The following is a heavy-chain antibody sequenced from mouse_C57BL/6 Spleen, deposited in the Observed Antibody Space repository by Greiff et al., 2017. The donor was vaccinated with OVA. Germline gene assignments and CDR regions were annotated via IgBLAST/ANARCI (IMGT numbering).Heavy chain of an antibody. D-gene: IGHD2-4*01. CDR1: GYTFTSYW. Sequence: QVQLQQPGAELVKPGASVKVSCKASGYTFTSYWMHWVKQKPGQGLEWIGRIHPSDSDTNYNQKFKGKATLTVDKSSSTAYMQLSSLTSEDSAVYYCAMGTPSHDYGWFAYWGQGTLVTVSA. J-gene: IGHJ3*01. CDR3: AMGTPSHDYGWFAY. V-gene: IGHV1-74*01. CDR2: IHPSDSDT.